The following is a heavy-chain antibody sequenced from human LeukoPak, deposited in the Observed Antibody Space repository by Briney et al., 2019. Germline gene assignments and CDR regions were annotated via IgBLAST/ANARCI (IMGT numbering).Heavy chain of an antibody. D-gene: IGHD3-10*01. CDR3: ARGTLTMALDY. V-gene: IGHV5-51*01. CDR2: IYPSDSDT. CDR1: GYSFTTYW. J-gene: IGHJ4*02. Sequence: GESLKISCKGSGYSFTTYWIGWVRQKPGKGLEWMGIIYPSDSDTRYSQSFQGQVTISADKSISTAYLQWSSLKASDTAMYYCARGTLTMALDYWGQGTLVTVSS.